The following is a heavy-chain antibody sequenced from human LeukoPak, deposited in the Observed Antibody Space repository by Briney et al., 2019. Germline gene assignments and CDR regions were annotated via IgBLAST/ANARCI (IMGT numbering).Heavy chain of an antibody. V-gene: IGHV3-74*01. J-gene: IGHJ4*02. D-gene: IGHD6-19*01. CDR1: GFTISSYW. CDR2: ISSDGSTT. Sequence: HPGGSLRLSCVASGFTISSYWMHWVRQAPGKGLVWASRISSDGSTTNYADSVKGRFTISRDNAKNTLYLQMNSLTGEDTAVYFCARTAAGPEYWGQGTRVTVSS. CDR3: ARTAAGPEY.